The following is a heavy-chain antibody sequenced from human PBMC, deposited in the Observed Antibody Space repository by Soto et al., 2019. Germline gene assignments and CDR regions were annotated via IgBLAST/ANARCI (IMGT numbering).Heavy chain of an antibody. V-gene: IGHV5-51*01. J-gene: IGHJ6*02. CDR2: IYPGDSDT. CDR3: AASIFYYGMDV. CDR1: GYTFTSYW. Sequence: GESLKISCKGSGYTFTSYWIGWVRQMPGKGLEWMGIIYPGDSDTKYNPSFQGQVTISADKSITTTYLRWTSLKASDTAIYYCAASIFYYGMDVWGQGTTVTVSS.